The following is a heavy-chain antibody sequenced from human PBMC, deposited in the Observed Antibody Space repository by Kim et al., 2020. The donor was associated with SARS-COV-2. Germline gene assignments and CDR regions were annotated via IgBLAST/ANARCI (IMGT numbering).Heavy chain of an antibody. J-gene: IGHJ4*02. CDR1: GGSISSYY. D-gene: IGHD6-19*01. CDR2: IYYSGNT. Sequence: SETLSLTCTVSGGSISSYYWSWIRQPPGKGLEWIGYIYYSGNTNYNPSLKSRVTISVDTSKNQFSLKLSSVTAADTAVYYCARGSSGWYYFDYWGQGTLVTVSS. CDR3: ARGSSGWYYFDY. V-gene: IGHV4-59*13.